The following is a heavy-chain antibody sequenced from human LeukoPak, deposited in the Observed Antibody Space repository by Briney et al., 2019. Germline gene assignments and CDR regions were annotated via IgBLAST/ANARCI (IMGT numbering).Heavy chain of an antibody. V-gene: IGHV4-34*01. Sequence: SETLSLTCAVYGGSFSGYYWSWIRQPPGKGLEWSGEINHSGSTNYNASLKSRVTISVDTSKNQFSLKLSSVTAADTAVYYCARGQRIAVAGRWVNWFDPWGQGTLVTVSS. CDR3: ARGQRIAVAGRWVNWFDP. J-gene: IGHJ5*02. D-gene: IGHD6-19*01. CDR2: INHSGST. CDR1: GGSFSGYY.